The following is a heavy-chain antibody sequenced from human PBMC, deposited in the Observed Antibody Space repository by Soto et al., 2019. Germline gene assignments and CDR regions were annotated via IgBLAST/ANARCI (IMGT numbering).Heavy chain of an antibody. D-gene: IGHD2-2*01. J-gene: IGHJ2*01. CDR2: IYSGGST. Sequence: GGSLRLSCAASGFTVSSNYMSWVRQAPGKGLEWVSVIYSGGSTYYADSVKGRFTISRDNSKNTLYLQMNSLRAEDTAVYYCAREGGVPAAFYWYFDLWGRGTLVTVSS. CDR1: GFTVSSNY. CDR3: AREGGVPAAFYWYFDL. V-gene: IGHV3-53*01.